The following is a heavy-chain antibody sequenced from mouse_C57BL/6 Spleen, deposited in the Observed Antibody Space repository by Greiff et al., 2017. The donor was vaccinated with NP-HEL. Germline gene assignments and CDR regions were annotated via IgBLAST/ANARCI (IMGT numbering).Heavy chain of an antibody. V-gene: IGHV3-6*01. Sequence: EVQLQQSGPGLVKPSQSLSLTCSVTGYSITSGYYWNWIRQFPGNKLEWMGYISYDGSNNYNPSLKNRISITRDTSKNQFFLKLNSVTTEDTATYYCARDRGNSFAYWGQGTLVTVSA. CDR1: GYSITSGYY. D-gene: IGHD2-1*01. J-gene: IGHJ3*01. CDR3: ARDRGNSFAY. CDR2: ISYDGSN.